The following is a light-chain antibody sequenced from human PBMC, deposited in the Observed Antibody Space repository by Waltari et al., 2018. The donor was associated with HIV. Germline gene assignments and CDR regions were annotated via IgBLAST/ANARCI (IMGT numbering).Light chain of an antibody. V-gene: IGKV1-39*01. Sequence: DIQMTQSPSSLSASIGDSVTITSQASQTVTNKVNWYQQKPGKAPKVLIYDASTLQSGVPSRFRGGGSWTDFTLTITSLQLDDFATYFCQQSFSSPLTFGPGTKVDI. CDR2: DAS. CDR3: QQSFSSPLT. CDR1: QTVTNK. J-gene: IGKJ3*01.